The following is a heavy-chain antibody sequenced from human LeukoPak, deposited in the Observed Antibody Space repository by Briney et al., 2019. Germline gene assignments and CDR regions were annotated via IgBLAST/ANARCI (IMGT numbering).Heavy chain of an antibody. J-gene: IGHJ6*03. CDR1: GYTFTGYY. V-gene: IGHV1-2*02. CDR2: INPNSGGT. Sequence: ASVKVSCKASGYTFTGYYMHWVRQAPGQGLEWMGWINPNSGGTNYTQKFQGRVTMTRDTSISTAYMELSRLRSDDTAVYYCGRGDNYYYYYMDVWGKGTTVTVSS. CDR3: GRGDNYYYYYMDV. D-gene: IGHD4-17*01.